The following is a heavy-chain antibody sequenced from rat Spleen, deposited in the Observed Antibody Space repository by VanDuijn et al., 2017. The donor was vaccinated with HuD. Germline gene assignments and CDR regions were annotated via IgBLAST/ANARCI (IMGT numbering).Heavy chain of an antibody. CDR3: ARTDYYAGSYYFDY. CDR2: ISYSGGT. Sequence: EVQLQESGPGLVKPSQSLSLTCSVTGYSITSNYWGWIRKFPGNKMEWFGHISYSGGTSYNPSLKSRISITRDTSKNHFFLQLNSVTPEDTATYYCARTDYYAGSYYFDYWGQGVMVTVSS. V-gene: IGHV3-1*01. CDR1: GYSITSNY. D-gene: IGHD1-12*02. J-gene: IGHJ2*01.